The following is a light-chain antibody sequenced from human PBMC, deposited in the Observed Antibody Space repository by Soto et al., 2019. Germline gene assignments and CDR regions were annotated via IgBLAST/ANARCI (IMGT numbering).Light chain of an antibody. CDR2: GAS. J-gene: IGKJ1*01. Sequence: EIVLTQSPGTLSLSPGERATLSCRASRSVSSSYLAWYQQKPGQAPRLLIYGASSRATGIPDRFSGSGSGTDFTLTIIRLEPEDFAVYYSQQYGSSRTFGQGTKVEIK. V-gene: IGKV3-20*01. CDR3: QQYGSSRT. CDR1: RSVSSSY.